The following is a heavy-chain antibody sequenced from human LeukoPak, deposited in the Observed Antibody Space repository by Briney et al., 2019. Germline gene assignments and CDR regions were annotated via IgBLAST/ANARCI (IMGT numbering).Heavy chain of an antibody. J-gene: IGHJ5*02. V-gene: IGHV4-38-2*02. CDR3: ARDLYQVLSGFDP. CDR2: IYPSGST. Sequence: SETLSLTCTVSGYSISSGYYWGWIRQPPGKRLEWIGSIYPSGSTFYNPSLKSRVTMSADTSRNQFSLKLNSMTAADTAVYYCARDLYQVLSGFDPWGQGTLVTVSS. D-gene: IGHD2-8*02. CDR1: GYSISSGYY.